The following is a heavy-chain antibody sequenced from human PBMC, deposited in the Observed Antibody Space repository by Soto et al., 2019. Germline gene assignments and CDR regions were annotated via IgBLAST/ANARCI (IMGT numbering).Heavy chain of an antibody. V-gene: IGHV1-18*04. J-gene: IGHJ4*02. CDR2: VHPYEGTT. CDR3: AREYYSSTTWIDY. Sequence: QVQLVQSPPEVKRPGASVTVSCKTSGFTFTSYPFSWVRQAPGQGLEWLAWVHPYEGTTKVAHQFRDRITLTTDTSAATVFMELTGLTSDDTAIYFCAREYYSSTTWIDYWGQGTLVAVSS. CDR1: GFTFTSYP. D-gene: IGHD5-12*01.